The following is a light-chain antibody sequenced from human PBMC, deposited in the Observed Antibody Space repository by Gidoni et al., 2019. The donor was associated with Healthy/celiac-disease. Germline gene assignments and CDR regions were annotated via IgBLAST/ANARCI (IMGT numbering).Light chain of an antibody. Sequence: QSALTQPASVSGSPGQSITISCTGTSSDVGGYNYVSWYQQHPGKAPKLMIYEVSNRPSGVSTRFSGSKSGNTASLTISGLQAEDEADYYCSSYTSSSTLYVVFGGGPKLTVL. J-gene: IGLJ2*01. CDR1: SSDVGGYNY. CDR2: EVS. CDR3: SSYTSSSTLYVV. V-gene: IGLV2-14*01.